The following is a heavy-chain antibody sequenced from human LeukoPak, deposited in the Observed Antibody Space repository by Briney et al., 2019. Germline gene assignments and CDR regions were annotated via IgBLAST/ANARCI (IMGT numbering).Heavy chain of an antibody. Sequence: SETLSLTCTVSGGSISSYYWSWIRQPAGKGLEWIGRIYTSGSTNYNPSLKGRVTMSVDTSKNQFSLKLSSVTAADTAVYYCARGVRYSSGSYYFDYWGQGTLVTVSS. CDR2: IYTSGST. J-gene: IGHJ4*02. CDR3: ARGVRYSSGSYYFDY. CDR1: GGSISSYY. V-gene: IGHV4-4*07. D-gene: IGHD6-19*01.